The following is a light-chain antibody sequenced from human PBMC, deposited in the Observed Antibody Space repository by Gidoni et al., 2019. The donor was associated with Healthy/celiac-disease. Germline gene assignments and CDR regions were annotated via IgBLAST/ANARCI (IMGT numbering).Light chain of an antibody. Sequence: DIQMTQSPSTLSASVGDRVTITCRASQSISSWLAWYQQKPGKAPKLLLDDASSVESGVPSRFSGSGSGTEFTLTISSLQPDEFATYYCQQYNSYIFTCGPGTKVDIK. J-gene: IGKJ3*01. CDR3: QQYNSYIFT. V-gene: IGKV1-5*01. CDR2: DAS. CDR1: QSISSW.